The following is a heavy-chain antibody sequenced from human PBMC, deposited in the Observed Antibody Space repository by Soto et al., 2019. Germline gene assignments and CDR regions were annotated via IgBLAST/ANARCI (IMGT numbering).Heavy chain of an antibody. V-gene: IGHV1-8*01. Sequence: NRYCKSFGYALTGDLGDRRRQAKGQGLEWMGWMNPNSGNTGYAQKFQGRVTMTRNTSISTAYMELSSLRSEDTAVYYCARKEVIVVVPAANDAFDIWGQGTMVTVSS. CDR2: MNPNSGNT. J-gene: IGHJ3*02. CDR1: GYALTGDL. CDR3: ARKEVIVVVPAANDAFDI. D-gene: IGHD2-2*01.